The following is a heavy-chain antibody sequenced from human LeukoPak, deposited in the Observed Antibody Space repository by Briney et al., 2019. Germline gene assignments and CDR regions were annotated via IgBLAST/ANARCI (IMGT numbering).Heavy chain of an antibody. CDR2: ISGSGGST. CDR1: GFTFSTYA. V-gene: IGHV3-23*01. D-gene: IGHD4-23*01. CDR3: AKGTTTLVVTKIDY. Sequence: GGSLRLSCAASGFTFSTYAMSWVRQAPGKGLEWVSVISGSGGSTYYADSVKGRFTISRDNSKNTLYLRMNSLRAEDTAVYYCAKGTTTLVVTKIDYWGQGTLVTVSS. J-gene: IGHJ4*02.